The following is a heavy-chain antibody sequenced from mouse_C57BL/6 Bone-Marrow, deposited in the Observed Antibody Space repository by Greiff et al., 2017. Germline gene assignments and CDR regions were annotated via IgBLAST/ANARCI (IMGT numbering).Heavy chain of an antibody. CDR1: GFTFSDYY. CDR2: ISNGGGST. J-gene: IGHJ3*01. D-gene: IGHD2-4*01. V-gene: IGHV5-12*01. CDR3: VYDYGAWFAY. Sequence: EVKLMESGGGLVQPGGSLKLSCAASGFTFSDYYMYWVRQTPEKRLEWVAYISNGGGSTYYPDTVKGRFTISRDNAKNTLYLQMSRLQSEDTAMYYCVYDYGAWFAYWGQGTLVTVSA.